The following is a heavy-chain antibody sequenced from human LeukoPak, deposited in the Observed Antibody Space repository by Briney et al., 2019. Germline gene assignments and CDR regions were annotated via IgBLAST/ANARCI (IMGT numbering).Heavy chain of an antibody. D-gene: IGHD1-26*01. J-gene: IGHJ4*02. CDR2: ISSSGSTI. Sequence: GGSLRLSCAASGFTFSSYEMNWVRQAPGKGLEWVSYISSSGSTIYYADSVRGRFTISRDNAKNSLYLQMNSLRAEDTAVYYCARVRWELRDFDYWGQGTLVTVSS. CDR1: GFTFSSYE. V-gene: IGHV3-48*03. CDR3: ARVRWELRDFDY.